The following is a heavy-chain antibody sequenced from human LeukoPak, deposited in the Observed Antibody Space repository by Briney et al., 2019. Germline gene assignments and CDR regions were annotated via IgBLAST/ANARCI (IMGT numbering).Heavy chain of an antibody. CDR1: GFTFSSYA. CDR2: ISGSGGST. V-gene: IGHV3-23*01. J-gene: IGHJ4*02. D-gene: IGHD2-15*01. CDR3: AKDQEGCSGGSCFLFDY. Sequence: GGSLRLSCAASGFTFSSYAMSWVRQAPGKGLEWVSAISGSGGSTYYADSVKGRFTTSRDNSKNTLYLQMNSLRAEDTAVYYCAKDQEGCSGGSCFLFDYWGQGTLVTVSS.